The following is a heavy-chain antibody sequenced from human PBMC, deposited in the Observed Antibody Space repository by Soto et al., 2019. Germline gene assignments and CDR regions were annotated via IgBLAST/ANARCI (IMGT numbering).Heavy chain of an antibody. J-gene: IGHJ4*02. CDR3: ATDGRWHVDV. CDR2: ISLDGTIK. Sequence: QVQLVEPGGGVVQPGRSLRLSCTASGFTYTTHAMHWVRQAPGKGLEWVAIISLDGTIKYYADSVKGRFTISRDPSKNTLYLQMNNLGPEDTAVYYSATDGRWHVDVWGQGTLVTVSS. V-gene: IGHV3-30-3*01. D-gene: IGHD2-15*01. CDR1: GFTYTTHA.